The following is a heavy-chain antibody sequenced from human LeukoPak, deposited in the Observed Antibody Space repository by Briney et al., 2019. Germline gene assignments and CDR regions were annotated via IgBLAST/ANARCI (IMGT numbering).Heavy chain of an antibody. V-gene: IGHV3-7*01. Sequence: GGSLRLSCAASGFTFSSYWMSWVRQAPGKGLEWVANIKQDGSEKYYVDSVKGRFTISRDNAKNSLYLRMNSLRAEDTAVYYCARGDRDYYDSSGYYTPNDYWGQGTLVTVSS. D-gene: IGHD3-22*01. CDR1: GFTFSSYW. CDR2: IKQDGSEK. CDR3: ARGDRDYYDSSGYYTPNDY. J-gene: IGHJ4*02.